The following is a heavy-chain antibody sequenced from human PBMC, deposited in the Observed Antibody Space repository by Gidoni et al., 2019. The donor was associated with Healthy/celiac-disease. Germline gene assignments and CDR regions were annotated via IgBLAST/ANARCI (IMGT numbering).Heavy chain of an antibody. D-gene: IGHD3-16*02. CDR1: GFTFSSYA. CDR2: ISYDGSNK. Sequence: QVQLVESGGGVVQPGRSLRLSCAASGFTFSSYAMHWVRQAPGKGLEWVAVISYDGSNKYYADSVKGRFTISRDNSKNTLYLQMNSLRAEDTAVYYCARERLGELSFPNWGQGTLVTVSS. CDR3: ARERLGELSFPN. V-gene: IGHV3-30*01. J-gene: IGHJ4*02.